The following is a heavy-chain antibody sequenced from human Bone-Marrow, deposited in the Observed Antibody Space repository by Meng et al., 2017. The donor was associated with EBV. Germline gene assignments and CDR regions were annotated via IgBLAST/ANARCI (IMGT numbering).Heavy chain of an antibody. CDR3: AHRKGAPGYFDY. V-gene: IGHV2-5*02. CDR2: IYWEDDK. CDR1: GSTLRTSGVG. D-gene: IGHD4/OR15-4a*01. Sequence: LKASWPTLVQPPPTLQLTADSAGSTLRTSGVGVGWIRQPAERALGWRALIYWEDDKRYSPSLKSRLTITKDTSKNQVVLTMTNMDPVDTATYYCAHRKGAPGYFDYWGQGTLVTVSS. J-gene: IGHJ4*02.